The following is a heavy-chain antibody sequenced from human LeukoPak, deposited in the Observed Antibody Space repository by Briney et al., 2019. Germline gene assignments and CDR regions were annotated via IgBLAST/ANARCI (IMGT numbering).Heavy chain of an antibody. V-gene: IGHV3-48*01. D-gene: IGHD3-16*02. CDR2: IDSSSATI. Sequence: GGSLRLSCAASGFTFSNHGMNWVRQAPGKGLEWVSYIDSSSATIYYAGSVKGRFTISRDNAKNSLYLQMNSLRAEDTAVYYCARESNVWGSYRQSYYFDYWGQGTLVTVSS. CDR1: GFTFSNHG. J-gene: IGHJ4*02. CDR3: ARESNVWGSYRQSYYFDY.